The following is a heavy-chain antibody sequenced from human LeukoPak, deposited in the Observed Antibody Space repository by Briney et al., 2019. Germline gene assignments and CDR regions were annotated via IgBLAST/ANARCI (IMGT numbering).Heavy chain of an antibody. Sequence: GGSLRLSCAASGFTFSTYGMSWVRQAPGKGLEWGSAISGSGGSTYYADSVKGRFTISRDNSKNTLYLQMNSLRAEDTAVYYCAKDRNYGSGSSRNDAFDIWGQGTMVTVSS. CDR3: AKDRNYGSGSSRNDAFDI. J-gene: IGHJ3*02. D-gene: IGHD3-10*01. CDR1: GFTFSTYG. V-gene: IGHV3-23*01. CDR2: ISGSGGST.